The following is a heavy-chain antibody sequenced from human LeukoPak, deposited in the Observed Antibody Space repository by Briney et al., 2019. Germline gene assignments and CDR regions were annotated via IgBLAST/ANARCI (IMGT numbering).Heavy chain of an antibody. V-gene: IGHV3-23*01. CDR1: GFIFRNYA. J-gene: IGHJ4*02. D-gene: IGHD3-9*01. CDR3: AKWGDYDILTGYYGPDF. CDR2: ITGSGDTT. Sequence: PGGSLRLSCAASGFIFRNYAMSWVRQAPGKGLEWVSAITGSGDTTYYADSVKGRFTISRDNSKNTLYVEMNTLRVEDTAIYYCAKWGDYDILTGYYGPDFWGQGTLVTVSS.